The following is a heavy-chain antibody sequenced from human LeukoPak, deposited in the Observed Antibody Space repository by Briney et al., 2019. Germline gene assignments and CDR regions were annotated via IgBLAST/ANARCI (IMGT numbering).Heavy chain of an antibody. J-gene: IGHJ4*02. Sequence: PSQTLSLTCXVSGGSIXXXXXXXTWIRXHPXXXXXWIGSIXXSXXTYXXXXXXXXXXXSVXSSENQLSLKLNSVTAADTAVYYCAGGFDSSKMAYWGQGTLVTVSS. CDR1: GGSIXXXXXX. D-gene: IGHD6-13*01. V-gene: IGHV4-31*01. CDR3: AGGFDSSKMAY. CDR2: IXXSXXT.